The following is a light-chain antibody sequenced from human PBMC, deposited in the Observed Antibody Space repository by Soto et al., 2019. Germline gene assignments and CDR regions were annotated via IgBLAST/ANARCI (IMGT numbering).Light chain of an antibody. V-gene: IGKV1-5*03. CDR2: KAS. CDR1: QSISSW. CDR3: HQFEDT. J-gene: IGKJ2*01. Sequence: DIQMTQSPSTLSASVGDRVTITCRASQSISSWLAWYQQKPGKAPKLLIYKASSLESGVPSRFSGSGSGTEFTLTISSRRPDDFATYYCHQFEDTFSQGNKLEIK.